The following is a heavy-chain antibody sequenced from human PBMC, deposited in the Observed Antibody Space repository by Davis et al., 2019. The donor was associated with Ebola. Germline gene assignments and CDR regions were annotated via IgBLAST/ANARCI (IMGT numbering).Heavy chain of an antibody. V-gene: IGHV1-18*04. J-gene: IGHJ4*02. CDR1: GYTFTNYY. CDR2: ISAYNGNT. Sequence: AASVKVSCKASGYTFTNYYMHWVRQAPGQGLEWMGWISAYNGNTNYAQKLQGRVTMTTDTSTSTAYMELRSLRSDDTAVYYCARDQQPTYTFWSGYYTVSGYWGQGTLVTVSS. CDR3: ARDQQPTYTFWSGYYTVSGY. D-gene: IGHD3-3*01.